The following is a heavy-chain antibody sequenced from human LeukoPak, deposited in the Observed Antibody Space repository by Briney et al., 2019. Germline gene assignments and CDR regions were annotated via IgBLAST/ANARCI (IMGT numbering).Heavy chain of an antibody. CDR1: GFTFSSYG. J-gene: IGHJ4*02. V-gene: IGHV3-23*01. Sequence: PGGSLRLSCAASGFTFSSYGMSWVRQAPGKGLEWVSAISGSGGSTYYADSVKGRFTISRDNSKNTLYLQMNSLRAEDTAVYYCAKGGIQLWFGYFDYWGQGTLVTVSS. D-gene: IGHD5-18*01. CDR2: ISGSGGST. CDR3: AKGGIQLWFGYFDY.